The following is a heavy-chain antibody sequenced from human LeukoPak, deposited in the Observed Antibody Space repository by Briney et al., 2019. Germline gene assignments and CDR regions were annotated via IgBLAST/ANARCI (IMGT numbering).Heavy chain of an antibody. D-gene: IGHD3-16*02. CDR3: ARDRTSGSYHYQTDYFDY. Sequence: ASVKASCKTSGNTDPSYGISRVRQAPGQGLEWMGLISAYNGNTNYAQKLQGRVTMTTDTSTSTAYMELRILRSDDTAVYYCARDRTSGSYHYQTDYFDYWGQGTLVTVSS. CDR2: ISAYNGNT. J-gene: IGHJ4*02. V-gene: IGHV1-18*01. CDR1: GNTDPSYG.